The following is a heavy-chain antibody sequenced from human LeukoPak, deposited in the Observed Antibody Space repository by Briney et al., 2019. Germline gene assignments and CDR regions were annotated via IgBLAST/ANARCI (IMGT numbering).Heavy chain of an antibody. CDR1: GFTFSDYY. V-gene: IGHV3-11*04. J-gene: IGHJ4*02. Sequence: PGGSLRLSCAASGFTFSDYYMSWIRQAPGKGLEWVSYISSSGSTIYYADSVKGRFTISRDNAKNSLYLQMNSLRAEDTAVYYCASEERTYYDILTKPSEYWGQGTLVTVSS. CDR3: ASEERTYYDILTKPSEY. CDR2: ISSSGSTI. D-gene: IGHD3-9*01.